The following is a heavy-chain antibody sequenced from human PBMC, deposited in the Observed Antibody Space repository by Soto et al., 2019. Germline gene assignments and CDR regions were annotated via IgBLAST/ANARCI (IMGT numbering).Heavy chain of an antibody. CDR3: ARESTVTQSGDFDI. Sequence: QVQLVESGGGLVKPGGSLRLSCAASGFTFSDYYMSWIRQAPGKGLEWVSYISSSGSTIYYADSVKGRFTISRDNAKNAKYLQMNSLRDDDTAVYYCARESTVTQSGDFDIWCQGTMVTDSS. D-gene: IGHD4-17*01. V-gene: IGHV3-11*01. CDR2: ISSSGSTI. J-gene: IGHJ3*02. CDR1: GFTFSDYY.